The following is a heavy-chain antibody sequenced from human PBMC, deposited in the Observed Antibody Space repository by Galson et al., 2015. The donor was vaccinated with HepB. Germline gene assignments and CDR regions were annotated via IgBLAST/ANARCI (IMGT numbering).Heavy chain of an antibody. D-gene: IGHD3-3*01. CDR1: GYTFSSYS. V-gene: IGHV1-18*01. J-gene: IGHJ4*02. CDR2: ISTYNRDT. Sequence: SVKVSCKASGYTFSSYSITWVRQAPGQGLEWMGWISTYNRDTNYAQKFQGRVTMTRDMAITTGYMEVNSLRFDDTAVYFCASGLRIFGVVIPMYYWGQGTLVTVPS. CDR3: ASGLRIFGVVIPMYY.